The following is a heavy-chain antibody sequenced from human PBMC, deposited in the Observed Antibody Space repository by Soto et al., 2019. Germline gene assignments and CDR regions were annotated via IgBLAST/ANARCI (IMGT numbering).Heavy chain of an antibody. CDR1: GGSITSDGFY. V-gene: IGHV4-31*03. CDR2: LYYTGST. J-gene: IGHJ3*02. D-gene: IGHD3-16*01. Sequence: QVQLQESGPGLLKPSQTLSLTCTVSGGSITSDGFYWTWIRQRPGKGLEWIAYLYYTGSTFYNPSLKSRRTISLDKSANRFSLKLTSVTAADTAIYFCAGGAFQIWGQGTRVVVSS. CDR3: AGGAFQI.